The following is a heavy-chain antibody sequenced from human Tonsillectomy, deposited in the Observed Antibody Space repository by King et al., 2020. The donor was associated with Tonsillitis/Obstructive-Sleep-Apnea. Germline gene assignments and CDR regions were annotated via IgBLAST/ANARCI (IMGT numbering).Heavy chain of an antibody. CDR1: GFTVSSNY. CDR2: IYSGGST. D-gene: IGHD3-10*01. Sequence: VQLVESGGGLIQPGGSLRLSCAASGFTVSSNYMSWVRQAPGKGLEWVSVIYSGGSTYYADSVKGRFTISRDNSKNTLYLQMNSLRAEDTAVYYCARSHQSALNDTMVQGVIITDWFDPWGQGTLVTVSS. CDR3: ARSHQSALNDTMVQGVIITDWFDP. J-gene: IGHJ5*02. V-gene: IGHV3-53*01.